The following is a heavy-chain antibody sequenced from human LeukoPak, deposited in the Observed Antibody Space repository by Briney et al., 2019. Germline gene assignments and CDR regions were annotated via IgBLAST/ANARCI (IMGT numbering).Heavy chain of an antibody. CDR3: ARDYYDSSVRYYGMDV. V-gene: IGHV4-59*01. D-gene: IGHD3-22*01. J-gene: IGHJ6*02. CDR2: IYYSGST. Sequence: PSETLSLTCTVSGGSISSYYWSGIRQPPGKGLEWIGYIYYSGSTNYNPSLKSRVTISVDTSKNQFSLKLSSVTAADTAVYYCARDYYDSSVRYYGMDVWGQGTTVTVSS. CDR1: GGSISSYY.